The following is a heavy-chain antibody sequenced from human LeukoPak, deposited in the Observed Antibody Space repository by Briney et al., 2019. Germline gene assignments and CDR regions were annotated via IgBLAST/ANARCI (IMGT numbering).Heavy chain of an antibody. V-gene: IGHV3-43*01. CDR2: ISWDGGST. D-gene: IGHD4-11*01. CDR3: AKDNDYSNYFDY. J-gene: IGHJ4*02. CDR1: GFTFSSYG. Sequence: PGGSLRLSCAASGFTFSSYGMHWVRQAPGKGLEWVSIISWDGGSTYYADSVKGRFTISRDNSKNSLYLQMNSLRTEDTALYYWAKDNDYSNYFDYWGQGTLVTVSS.